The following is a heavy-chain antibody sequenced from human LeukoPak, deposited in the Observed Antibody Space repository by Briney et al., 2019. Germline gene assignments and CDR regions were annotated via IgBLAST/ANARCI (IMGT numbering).Heavy chain of an antibody. CDR1: GDSISPYY. Sequence: SETLSLTCTVSGDSISPYYWSWIRQPPGKGLEWIAYIHYSGSTTYNPSLKSRVTISVDKSQNQFSLRVNSLTAADTAVYYCVANGYYCLDVWGKGTTVTVSS. CDR2: IHYSGST. CDR3: VANGYYCLDV. D-gene: IGHD2-8*01. J-gene: IGHJ6*03. V-gene: IGHV4-59*12.